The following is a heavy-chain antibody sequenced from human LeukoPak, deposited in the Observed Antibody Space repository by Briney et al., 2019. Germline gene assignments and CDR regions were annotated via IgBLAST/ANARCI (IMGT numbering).Heavy chain of an antibody. D-gene: IGHD2-2*01. V-gene: IGHV4-34*01. CDR1: GGSFSGYY. CDR2: INHSGST. CDR3: ARELSSLVVPAASYYFDY. J-gene: IGHJ4*02. Sequence: PSETLSLTCAVYGGSFSGYYWSWIRQPPGKGLEWIGEINHSGSTNYNPPLKSRVTISVDTSKNQFSLKLSSVTAADTAVYYCARELSSLVVPAASYYFDYWGQGTLVTVSS.